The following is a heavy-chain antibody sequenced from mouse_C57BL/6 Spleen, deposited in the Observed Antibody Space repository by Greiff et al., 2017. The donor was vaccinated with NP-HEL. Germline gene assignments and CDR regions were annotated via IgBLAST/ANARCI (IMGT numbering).Heavy chain of an antibody. V-gene: IGHV5-6*02. J-gene: IGHJ1*03. CDR1: GFTFSSYG. CDR3: ARRPPSYGSSYGYFDV. CDR2: ISSGGSYT. D-gene: IGHD1-1*01. Sequence: EVKVVESGGDLVKPGGSLKLSCAASGFTFSSYGMSWVRQTPDKRLEWVATISSGGSYTYYPDSVKGRFTISRDNAKNTLYLQMSSLKSEDTAMYYCARRPPSYGSSYGYFDVWGTGTTVTVSS.